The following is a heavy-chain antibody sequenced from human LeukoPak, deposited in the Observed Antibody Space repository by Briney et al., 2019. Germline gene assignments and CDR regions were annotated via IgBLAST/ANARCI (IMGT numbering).Heavy chain of an antibody. CDR2: IYYSGST. Sequence: NPSETLSLTCTVSGGSISSSSYYWGWIRQPPGKGLEWIGSIYYSGSTYYNPSLKSRVTISVDTSKNQFSLKLSSVTAADTAVYYCARLDLVEAPLFDYWGQGTLVTVSS. J-gene: IGHJ4*02. CDR3: ARLDLVEAPLFDY. D-gene: IGHD5-12*01. V-gene: IGHV4-39*07. CDR1: GGSISSSSYY.